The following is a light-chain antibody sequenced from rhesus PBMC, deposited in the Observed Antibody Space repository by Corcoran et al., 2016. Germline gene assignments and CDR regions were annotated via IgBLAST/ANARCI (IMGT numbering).Light chain of an antibody. V-gene: IGKV1S17*01. J-gene: IGKJ3*01. CDR2: EAS. Sequence: DIQMTQSPSSLSASVGDRVTITCRASQGITDDLAWYQQKPGETPNLLIYEASSLERGITSRFSGSGSGTDFTLTISSLQSEDFATYYCQQYYNPPFTFGPGTKLDIK. CDR3: QQYYNPPFT. CDR1: QGITDD.